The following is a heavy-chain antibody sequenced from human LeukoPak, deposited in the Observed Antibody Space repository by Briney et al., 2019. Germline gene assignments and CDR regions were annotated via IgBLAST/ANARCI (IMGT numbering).Heavy chain of an antibody. J-gene: IGHJ6*03. CDR1: GYTFTSYG. Sequence: ASVKVSCKASGYTFTSYGISWVRQAPGQGLEWMGWISAYNSNTNYAQKLQGRVTMTTDTSTSTAYMELRSLRSDDTAVYYCARRGGKNYGDYVLYHYYMDVWGKGTTVTVSS. V-gene: IGHV1-18*01. CDR2: ISAYNSNT. D-gene: IGHD4-17*01. CDR3: ARRGGKNYGDYVLYHYYMDV.